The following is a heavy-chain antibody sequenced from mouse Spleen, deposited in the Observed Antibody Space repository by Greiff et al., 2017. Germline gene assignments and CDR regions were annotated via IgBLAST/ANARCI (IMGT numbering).Heavy chain of an antibody. CDR3: ARGRMYSYGNYFDY. Sequence: EVQLQQSGPELMKPGASVKISCKASGYSFTSYYMHWVKQSHGKSLEWIGYIDPFNGGTSYNQKFKGKATLTVDKSSSTAYMHLSSLTSEDSAVYYCARGRMYSYGNYFDYWGQGTTLTVSS. J-gene: IGHJ2*01. V-gene: IGHV1S135*01. CDR2: IDPFNGGT. D-gene: IGHD2-1*01. CDR1: GYSFTSYY.